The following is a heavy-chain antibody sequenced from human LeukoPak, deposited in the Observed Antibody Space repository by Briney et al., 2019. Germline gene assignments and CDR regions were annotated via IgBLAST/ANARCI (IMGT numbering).Heavy chain of an antibody. V-gene: IGHV1-69*13. CDR2: IIPIFGTA. D-gene: IGHD2-2*01. CDR3: ARGGSTSYDAFDI. Sequence: GASVKGSCKASGGTFSSYAISWVRQAPGQGLEWMGGIIPIFGTANYAQKFQGRVTITADESTSTAYMELSSLRSEDTAVYYCARGGSTSYDAFDIWGQGAMVTVSS. J-gene: IGHJ3*02. CDR1: GGTFSSYA.